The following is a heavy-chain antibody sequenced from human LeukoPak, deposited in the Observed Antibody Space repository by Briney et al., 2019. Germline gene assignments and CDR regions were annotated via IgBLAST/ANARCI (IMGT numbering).Heavy chain of an antibody. CDR2: IYSGGST. Sequence: QPGGSLRLSCAASGFTVSSNYMSWVRQAPGKGLEWVSVIYSGGSTYYADSVKGRFTISRGNSKNTLYLQMNSLRAEDTAVYYCARDLRYSSGWYSDYWGQGTLVTVSS. CDR1: GFTVSSNY. D-gene: IGHD6-19*01. CDR3: ARDLRYSSGWYSDY. J-gene: IGHJ4*02. V-gene: IGHV3-66*01.